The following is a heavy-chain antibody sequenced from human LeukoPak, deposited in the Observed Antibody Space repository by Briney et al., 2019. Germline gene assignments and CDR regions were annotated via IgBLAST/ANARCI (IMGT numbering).Heavy chain of an antibody. CDR1: GGSITSGSYY. V-gene: IGHV4-61*02. J-gene: IGHJ4*02. D-gene: IGHD3-3*01. CDR2: IYTSGST. CDR3: ARGRYDFWSGYHPFNY. Sequence: SQTLSLTCTVSGGSITSGSYYWSWIGQPAGKGLEWIGRIYTSGSTNYNPSLKSRVTISVDTSKNLFSLKLSSVTAADTAVYYCARGRYDFWSGYHPFNYWGQGTLVTVSS.